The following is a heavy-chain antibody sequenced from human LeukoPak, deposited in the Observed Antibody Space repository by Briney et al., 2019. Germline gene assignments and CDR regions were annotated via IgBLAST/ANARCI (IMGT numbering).Heavy chain of an antibody. J-gene: IGHJ4*02. CDR2: MNPNSGNT. Sequence: GASVKVSCKASGYTFTSYDINWVRQAPGQGLEWMGWMNPNSGNTGYAQKFQGRVTMTRNTSINTAYMELSSLRSEDTAVYYCARGSHYGSGSYYFDYWGQGTLVTVSS. CDR1: GYTFTSYD. D-gene: IGHD3-10*01. CDR3: ARGSHYGSGSYYFDY. V-gene: IGHV1-8*01.